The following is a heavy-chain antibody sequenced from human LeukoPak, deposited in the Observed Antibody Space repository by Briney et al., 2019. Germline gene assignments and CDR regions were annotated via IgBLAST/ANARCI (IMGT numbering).Heavy chain of an antibody. V-gene: IGHV4-30-4*08. J-gene: IGHJ6*02. CDR3: ARDETSFHYGMDV. CDR1: GGSISSSNSY. Sequence: SETLSLTCIVSGGSISSSNSYWDWIRQPPGRGLEWIGDISHSGTINYNPSLKSRVTISVDTSKNQFSLKLSSVTAADTAVYYCARDETSFHYGMDVWGQGTTVTVSS. CDR2: ISHSGTI.